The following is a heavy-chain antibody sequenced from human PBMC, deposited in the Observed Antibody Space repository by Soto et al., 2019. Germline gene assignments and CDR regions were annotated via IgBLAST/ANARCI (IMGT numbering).Heavy chain of an antibody. V-gene: IGHV3-33*01. CDR3: ARPHSSGYYSDVFDI. Sequence: QVQLVESGGGVVQPGRSLRLSCAASGFTFSSYGMHWVRQAPGKGLEWVAVIWYDGSNKYYADSVKGRFTISRDNSKNTLYLQMNSLRAEDTAVYYCARPHSSGYYSDVFDIWGQGTMVTVSS. CDR1: GFTFSSYG. CDR2: IWYDGSNK. D-gene: IGHD3-22*01. J-gene: IGHJ3*02.